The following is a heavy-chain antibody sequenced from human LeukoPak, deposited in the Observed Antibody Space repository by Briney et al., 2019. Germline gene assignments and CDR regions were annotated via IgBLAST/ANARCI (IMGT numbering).Heavy chain of an antibody. CDR1: GFTFSGYA. D-gene: IGHD2-15*01. CDR2: ISGSGGST. Sequence: GGSLRLSCAASGFTFSGYAMSWVRQAPGKGLEWVSAISGSGGSTYHADSVKGRFTISRDNSKNTLYLQMNSLRAEDTAVYYCARCLCSGGSCYYFDYWGQGTLVTVSS. J-gene: IGHJ4*02. CDR3: ARCLCSGGSCYYFDY. V-gene: IGHV3-23*01.